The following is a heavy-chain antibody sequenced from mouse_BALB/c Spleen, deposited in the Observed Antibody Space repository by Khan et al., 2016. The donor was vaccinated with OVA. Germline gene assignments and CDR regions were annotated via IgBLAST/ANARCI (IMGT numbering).Heavy chain of an antibody. CDR3: ARQPYYHYNVMDY. V-gene: IGHV2-6-1*01. CDR2: IWSDGST. J-gene: IGHJ4*01. CDR1: GFSLTNYG. D-gene: IGHD2-4*01. Sequence: QMQLEESGPGLVAPSQSLSITCTISGFSLTNYGVHWVRQPPGKGLEWLVVIWSDGSTTYNSALKSRLTITKDNSKSQVFLEMNSRQTDDTAIYFCARQPYYHYNVMDYWGQGTSVTVPS.